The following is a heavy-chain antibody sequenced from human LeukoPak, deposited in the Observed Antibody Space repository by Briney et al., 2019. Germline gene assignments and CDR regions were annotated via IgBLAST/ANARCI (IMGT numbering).Heavy chain of an antibody. Sequence: PSETLSLTCAVYGGSFSGYYWSWTRQPPGKGLEWIGEINHSGSTNYNPSLKSRVTISVDTSKNQFSLKLSSVTAADTAVYYCARGGGGYYDSSGYYYPVGEFDYWGQGTLVTVSS. CDR3: ARGGGGYYDSSGYYYPVGEFDY. CDR1: GGSFSGYY. J-gene: IGHJ4*02. CDR2: INHSGST. D-gene: IGHD3-22*01. V-gene: IGHV4-34*01.